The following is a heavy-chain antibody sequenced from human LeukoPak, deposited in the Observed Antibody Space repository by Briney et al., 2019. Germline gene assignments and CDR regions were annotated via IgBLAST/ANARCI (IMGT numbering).Heavy chain of an antibody. CDR2: ISYDGNTQ. V-gene: IGHV3-30*18. CDR3: AKGRMMATIMISFDY. J-gene: IGHJ4*02. Sequence: GGSLRLSCAASGFTFSSYGMHWVRQAPGKGLEWVAVISYDGNTQYYADSVKGRFTISRDNSNNMLSLQMNSLKAEDTAVYYCAKGRMMATIMISFDYWGRGTLVTV. CDR1: GFTFSSYG. D-gene: IGHD5-24*01.